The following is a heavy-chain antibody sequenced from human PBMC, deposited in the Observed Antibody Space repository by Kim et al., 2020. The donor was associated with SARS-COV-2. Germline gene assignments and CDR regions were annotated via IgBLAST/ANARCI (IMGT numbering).Heavy chain of an antibody. CDR2: IYYSGST. D-gene: IGHD6-19*01. V-gene: IGHV4-39*01. Sequence: SETLSLICTVSGGSISSSSYYWGWIRQPPGKGLEWIGSIYYSGSTYYNPSLKSRVTISVDTSKNQFSLKLSSVTAADTAVYYCARTAVAGNFDYWGQGTL. J-gene: IGHJ4*02. CDR3: ARTAVAGNFDY. CDR1: GGSISSSSYY.